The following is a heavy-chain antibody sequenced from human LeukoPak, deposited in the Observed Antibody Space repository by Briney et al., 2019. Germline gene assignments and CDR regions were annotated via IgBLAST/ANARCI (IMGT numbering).Heavy chain of an antibody. CDR1: GFTFSSYA. V-gene: IGHV3-30-3*01. J-gene: IGHJ6*03. CDR3: ARDGTLGWFGDYYYYMDV. Sequence: GGSLRLSCAASGFTFSSYAMHWVRQAPGKGLEWVAVISYDGSNKYYADSVKGRFTISRDNSKNTLYLQMNSLRAEDTAVYYCARDGTLGWFGDYYYYMDVWGKGTTVTVSS. CDR2: ISYDGSNK. D-gene: IGHD3-10*01.